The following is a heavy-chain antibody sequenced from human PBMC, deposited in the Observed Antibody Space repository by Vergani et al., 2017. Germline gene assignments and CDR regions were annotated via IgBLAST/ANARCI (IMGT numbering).Heavy chain of an antibody. D-gene: IGHD2-21*01. CDR2: ISSSSSYT. CDR3: ARSSASGGGDRRMLQH. J-gene: IGHJ1*01. V-gene: IGHV3-11*06. CDR1: GFTFIDYY. Sequence: QVQLVESGGGLVKPGGSLRLSCAASGFTFIDYYMSCIRQAPGKGLEWVSYISSSSSYTNYADSVKGRFTISRDNAKNSLYLQMNSLRAEDTAVYYCARSSASGGGDRRMLQHWGQGTLVTVSS.